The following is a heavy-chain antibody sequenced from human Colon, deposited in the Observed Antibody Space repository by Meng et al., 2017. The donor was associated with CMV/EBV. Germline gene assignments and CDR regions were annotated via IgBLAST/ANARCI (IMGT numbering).Heavy chain of an antibody. V-gene: IGHV3-30-3*01. D-gene: IGHD3-10*01. CDR3: AKDLFRGGVRGVPAA. CDR2: ISYDGSNK. CDR1: GFTFSSYA. Sequence: GESLKISCAASGFTFSSYAMHWVRQAPGKGLEWVAVISYDGSNKYYADSVKGRFTISRDNSKNTLYLQMNSLRAEDTAVYYCAKDLFRGGVRGVPAAWGQGTLVTVSS. J-gene: IGHJ5*02.